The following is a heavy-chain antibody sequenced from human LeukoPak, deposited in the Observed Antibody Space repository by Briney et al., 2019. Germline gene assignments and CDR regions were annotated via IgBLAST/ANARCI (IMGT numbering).Heavy chain of an antibody. V-gene: IGHV3-7*01. J-gene: IGHJ3*02. CDR3: ARGPGDFDASDI. CDR1: GFTFSDYA. Sequence: GGSLRLSCVASGFTFSDYAMNWVRQAPGKGPEWVAHIKENGNEQYYADSVKGRFTISRDNAKKSLCLQMNSLRAEDTALYYCARGPGDFDASDIWGQGTMVTVSS. CDR2: IKENGNEQ. D-gene: IGHD1-14*01.